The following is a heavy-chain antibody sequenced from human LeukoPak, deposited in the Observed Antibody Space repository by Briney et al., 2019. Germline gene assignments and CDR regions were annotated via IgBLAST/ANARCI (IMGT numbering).Heavy chain of an antibody. D-gene: IGHD3-22*01. J-gene: IGHJ5*02. CDR1: GFTFSNYG. V-gene: IGHV3-23*01. CDR3: AREEAPYYYDSSGFT. Sequence: GGTLRLSCAASGFTFSNYGMSWVRQAPGKGLEWVSAVSGSGGTTYYADSVKGRFTISRDNSKNTLYLQMNSLRAEDTAVYYCAREEAPYYYDSSGFTWGQGTLVTVSS. CDR2: VSGSGGTT.